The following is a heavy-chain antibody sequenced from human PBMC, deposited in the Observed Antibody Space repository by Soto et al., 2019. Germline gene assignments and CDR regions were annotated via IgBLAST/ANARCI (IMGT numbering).Heavy chain of an antibody. CDR1: GFTFSRNW. V-gene: IGHV3-7*01. CDR2: INEDGSAK. J-gene: IGHJ4*02. CDR3: ATNAY. Sequence: EVELVESGGGLVQPGESLRLSCVASGFTFSRNWMSWVRQAPGKGPEWVANINEDGSAKSHVDSVKGRFTISRDNAKNSLYLQMNTLRPEDTAVYYCATNAYWGLGILVTVSS.